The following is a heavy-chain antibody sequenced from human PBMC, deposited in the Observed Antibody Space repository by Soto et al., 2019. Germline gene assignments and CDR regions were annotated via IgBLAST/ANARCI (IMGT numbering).Heavy chain of an antibody. CDR3: ARVIFFFFDYICGSYRQVYLEV. CDR2: IYYSGST. CDR1: GGSICSYY. V-gene: IGHV4-59*01. Sequence: SETLSLTCTVSGGSICSYYWSCIRQPPGKGLEWIGYIYYSGSTNYNHSLKSRVTISVDTSKNPFFLMLISVTAANRAMYCCARVIFFFFDYICGSYRQVYLEVWGKGTTVMVSS. J-gene: IGHJ6*03. D-gene: IGHD3-16*02.